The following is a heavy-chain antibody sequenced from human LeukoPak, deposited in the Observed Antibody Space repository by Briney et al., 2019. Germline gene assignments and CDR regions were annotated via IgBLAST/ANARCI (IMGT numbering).Heavy chain of an antibody. V-gene: IGHV4-30-4*01. CDR2: IYYSGST. CDR1: GGSISSGDYY. J-gene: IGHJ5*02. Sequence: PSQTLSLTCTVSGGSISSGDYYWSWIRQPPGKGLEWIGYIYYSGSTYYNPSLKSRVTISVDTSKNQFSLKLSSVTAADTAVYYCAREGITMVRRVIIIAGWFDPWGQGTLVTVSS. D-gene: IGHD3-10*01. CDR3: AREGITMVRRVIIIAGWFDP.